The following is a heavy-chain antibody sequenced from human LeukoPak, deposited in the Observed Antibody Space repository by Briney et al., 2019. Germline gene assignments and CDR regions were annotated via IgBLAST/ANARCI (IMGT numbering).Heavy chain of an antibody. V-gene: IGHV3-66*01. J-gene: IGHJ4*02. CDR3: ARDRGGLGLGY. CDR1: GFTFSSYA. D-gene: IGHD3-10*01. CDR2: IYSGDST. Sequence: GGSLRLSCAASGFTFSSYAMSWVRQAPGKGLEWVSVIYSGDSTYYADSVKGRFTISRDSSKDTLYLQMNSLRAEDTAVYYCARDRGGLGLGYWGQGTLVTVSS.